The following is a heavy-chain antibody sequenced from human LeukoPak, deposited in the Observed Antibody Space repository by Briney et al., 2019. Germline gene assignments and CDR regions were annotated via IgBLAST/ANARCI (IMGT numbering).Heavy chain of an antibody. CDR2: IWFDGSNK. J-gene: IGHJ4*02. CDR1: GFIFSNDA. CDR3: AKDQGGSWYLY. Sequence: GGSLRLSCAASGFIFSNDAMHWVRQAPGKGLEWVAFIWFDGSNKHYADSVKGRFTISRDNSKNTLYLQMNSLRAEDTAVYYCAKDQGGSWYLYWGQGTLVTVSS. D-gene: IGHD6-13*01. V-gene: IGHV3-30*02.